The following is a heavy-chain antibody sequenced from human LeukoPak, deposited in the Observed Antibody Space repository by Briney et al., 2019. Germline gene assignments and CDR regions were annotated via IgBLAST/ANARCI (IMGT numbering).Heavy chain of an antibody. CDR3: ARDSNPWNDLPYFDY. Sequence: QPGGSLRLSCVVSGFTFSTYNMNWVRQAPGKGLEWVSYISSSSSTIYYADSVKGRFTISRDNAKNSLYLQMNSLRAEDTAVYYCARDSNPWNDLPYFDYWGQGTLVTVSS. V-gene: IGHV3-48*01. D-gene: IGHD1-1*01. CDR2: ISSSSSTI. J-gene: IGHJ4*02. CDR1: GFTFSTYN.